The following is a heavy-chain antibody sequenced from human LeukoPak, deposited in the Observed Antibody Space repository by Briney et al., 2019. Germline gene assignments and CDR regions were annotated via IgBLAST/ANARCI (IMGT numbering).Heavy chain of an antibody. J-gene: IGHJ4*02. CDR1: VGSLYGGGFY. CDR3: ARLTYDSGGYPDY. CDR2: IYYSGRT. Sequence: PETLSLTCTVSVGSLYGGGFYWGWVRQPPRKGLECLGHIYYSGRTYYNPSLNSRVAISADTSKNQFSLTLSSVTAADRAVYYCARLTYDSGGYPDYWGQGTLVTVSS. D-gene: IGHD3-22*01. V-gene: IGHV4-39*01.